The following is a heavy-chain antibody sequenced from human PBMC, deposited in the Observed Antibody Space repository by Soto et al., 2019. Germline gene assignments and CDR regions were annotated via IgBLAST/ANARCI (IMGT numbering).Heavy chain of an antibody. CDR3: ARGNSSGWDFIGNWFDP. CDR2: ISYDGSNK. D-gene: IGHD6-19*01. J-gene: IGHJ5*02. V-gene: IGHV3-30-3*01. Sequence: GGSLRLSCAASGFTFSSYAMHWVRQAPGKGLEWVAVISYDGSNKYYADSVKGRFTISRDNSKNTLYLQMNSLRAEDTAVYYCARGNSSGWDFIGNWFDPWGQGTLVTVSS. CDR1: GFTFSSYA.